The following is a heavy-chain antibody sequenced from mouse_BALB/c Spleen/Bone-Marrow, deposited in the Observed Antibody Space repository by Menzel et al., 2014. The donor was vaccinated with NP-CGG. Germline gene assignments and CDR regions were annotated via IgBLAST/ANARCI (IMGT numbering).Heavy chain of an antibody. J-gene: IGHJ3*01. Sequence: EVKLMESGGGLVQPGDSLRLSCAPSGLTFSDFYMDWVRQPPGKRLEWIAASRNKAKYYTTEYSASVKGRFIVSRDTSQSVLYLRMNALRAEDTATYYCARDVGYGNYFVYWGQGTLVTVSA. CDR2: SRNKAKYYTT. D-gene: IGHD2-10*02. CDR1: GLTFSDFY. CDR3: ARDVGYGNYFVY. V-gene: IGHV7-1*02.